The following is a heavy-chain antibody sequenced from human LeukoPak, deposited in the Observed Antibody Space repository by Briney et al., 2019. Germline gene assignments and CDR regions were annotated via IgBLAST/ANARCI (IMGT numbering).Heavy chain of an antibody. CDR1: GFTFSSYG. D-gene: IGHD6-19*01. J-gene: IGHJ4*02. Sequence: KAGGSLRLSCAASGFTFSSYGMHWVRQAPGKGLEWVAVISYDGSNKYYADSAKGRFTISRDNSKNTLYLQMNSLRAEDTAVYYCAKDLSEAVAGFDYWGQGTLVTVSS. V-gene: IGHV3-30*18. CDR2: ISYDGSNK. CDR3: AKDLSEAVAGFDY.